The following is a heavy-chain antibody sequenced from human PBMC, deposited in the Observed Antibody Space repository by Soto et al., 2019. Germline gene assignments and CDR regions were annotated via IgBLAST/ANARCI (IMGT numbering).Heavy chain of an antibody. D-gene: IGHD3-22*01. J-gene: IGHJ5*02. CDR3: ARDFYYYDSSGYLRGENWFDP. CDR1: GYSFTSYY. V-gene: IGHV1-46*01. CDR2: INPSGGST. Sequence: GASVKVSCTASGYSFTSYYMHWVRQAPGQGLEWMGIINPSGGSTSYAQKFQGRVTITRDTSASTAYMELSSLRSEDTAVYYCARDFYYYDSSGYLRGENWFDPWGQGTLVTVS.